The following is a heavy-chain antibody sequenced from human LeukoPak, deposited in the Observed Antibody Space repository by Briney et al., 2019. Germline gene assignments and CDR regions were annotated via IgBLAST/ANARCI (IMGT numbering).Heavy chain of an antibody. D-gene: IGHD3-10*01. CDR2: INHSGST. CDR1: GGSFSGYY. V-gene: IGHV4-34*01. CDR3: ASRPSAHYGSGSYPFDY. J-gene: IGHJ4*02. Sequence: PSETLSLTCAVYGGSFSGYYWSWIRQPPGKGLEWIGEINHSGSTNYNPSLKSRVTISVDTSKNQCSLKLSSVTAADTAVNYCASRPSAHYGSGSYPFDYWGQGTLVTVSS.